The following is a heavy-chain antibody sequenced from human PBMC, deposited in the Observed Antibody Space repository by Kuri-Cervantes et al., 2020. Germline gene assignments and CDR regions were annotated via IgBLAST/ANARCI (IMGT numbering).Heavy chain of an antibody. CDR3: ARHPRTEIQVWGKEV. Sequence: ASVKVSCKASGYTFTGYYMHWVRQAPGQGLEWMGWINPSSGGTNYAQKFQGRVTMTRDTSISTAYMELSRLRSDDTAVYYCARHPRTEIQVWGKEVWGKGTTVTVSS. CDR2: INPSSGGT. V-gene: IGHV1-2*02. J-gene: IGHJ6*04. CDR1: GYTFTGYY. D-gene: IGHD3-16*01.